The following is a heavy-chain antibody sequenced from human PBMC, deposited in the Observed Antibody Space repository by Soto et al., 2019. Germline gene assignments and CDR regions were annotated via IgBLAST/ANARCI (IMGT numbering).Heavy chain of an antibody. D-gene: IGHD2-21*01. CDR2: ISYDGSSE. Sequence: QVHLVESGGGVVQPGRSLRLSCAASGFTFSSYAMHWVRQAPGKGLEWVAVISYDGSSEYYADSVKGRFTISRDKSKNTMYLQMNSLRVEDTAVYYCARDHWGGRFYYYYGMDVWGQGTTVTVSS. V-gene: IGHV3-30*04. J-gene: IGHJ6*02. CDR1: GFTFSSYA. CDR3: ARDHWGGRFYYYYGMDV.